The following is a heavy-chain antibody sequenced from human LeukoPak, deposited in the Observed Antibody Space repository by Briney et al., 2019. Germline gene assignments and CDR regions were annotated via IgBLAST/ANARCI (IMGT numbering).Heavy chain of an antibody. CDR3: AREVGATARLFDY. CDR1: GYTFTGYY. Sequence: ASVKVSCKASGYTFTGYYMHWVRQAPGQGLEWMGWINPNSGGTNYAQKFQGRVTMTRDTSISTAYMELSRLRSDDTAVYYCAREVGATARLFDYWGQGTLVTVSS. V-gene: IGHV1-2*02. D-gene: IGHD1-26*01. J-gene: IGHJ4*02. CDR2: INPNSGGT.